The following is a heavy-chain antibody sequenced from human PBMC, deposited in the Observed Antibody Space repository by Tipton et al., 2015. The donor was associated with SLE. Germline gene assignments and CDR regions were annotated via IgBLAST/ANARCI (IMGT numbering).Heavy chain of an antibody. V-gene: IGHV1-46*01. CDR3: ARDIVATAVYYGMDV. D-gene: IGHD5-12*01. J-gene: IGHJ6*02. CDR2: INPSGGST. CDR1: GYTFTNYY. Sequence: QLVQSGAEVKKPGASVKVSCKASGYTFTNYYMHWVRQAPGQGLEWMGIINPSGGSTNYAQKFQGRVTMTRDTSTSTVYMELSSLRSEDTAVYFCARDIVATAVYYGMDVWGQGTTVTVSS.